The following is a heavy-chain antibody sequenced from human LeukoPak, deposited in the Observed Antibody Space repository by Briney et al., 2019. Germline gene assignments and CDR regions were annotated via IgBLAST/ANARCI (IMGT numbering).Heavy chain of an antibody. CDR2: IS. D-gene: IGHD5-24*01. Sequence: GGSLRLSCPAPGFPSRSNYMSWVRQAPGKGLEWVSVISVKGRFTISRDNSKNTLYLQMNSLRAEDTAVYYCARVMDYFDYWGQGTLVTVSS. CDR3: ARVMDYFDY. CDR1: GFPSRSNY. V-gene: IGHV3-53*01. J-gene: IGHJ4*02.